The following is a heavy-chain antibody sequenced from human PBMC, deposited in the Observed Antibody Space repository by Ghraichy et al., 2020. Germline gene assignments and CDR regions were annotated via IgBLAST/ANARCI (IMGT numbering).Heavy chain of an antibody. J-gene: IGHJ4*02. CDR3: ARDRVGGRYYGLFGY. V-gene: IGHV3-30-3*01. CDR2: ISYDGSNK. Sequence: GGSLRLSCAASGFTFSTYAMHWVRQAPDKGLEWVAVISYDGSNKCYADSVKGRFTISRDNSKNTLYLQMNSLTAEDAAVYYCARDRVGGRYYGLFGYWGQGTVVTVSS. CDR1: GFTFSTYA. D-gene: IGHD3-3*01.